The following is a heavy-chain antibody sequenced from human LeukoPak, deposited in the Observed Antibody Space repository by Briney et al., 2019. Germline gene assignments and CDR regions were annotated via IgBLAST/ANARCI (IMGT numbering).Heavy chain of an antibody. Sequence: SVKVSCKASGGTFSSYAISWVRQAPGRGLEWMGRIIPIFGTANYAQKFQGRVTITTDESTSTAYMELSSLRSEDTAVYYCATPVLLWFGDSAAFDIWGQGTMVTVSS. J-gene: IGHJ3*02. CDR2: IIPIFGTA. CDR1: GGTFSSYA. D-gene: IGHD3-10*01. V-gene: IGHV1-69*05. CDR3: ATPVLLWFGDSAAFDI.